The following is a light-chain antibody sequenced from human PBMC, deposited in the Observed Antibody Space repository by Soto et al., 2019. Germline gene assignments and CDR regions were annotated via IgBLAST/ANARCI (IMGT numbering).Light chain of an antibody. Sequence: QAVVTQEPSLTVSPGGTVTLTCGSSTGAVTSGHYPYWFQQKPGQAPRTLIDDTTNKHSWTPARFSGSLLGGKAALTLSGAQPEDEADYYCLLSYSGARVFGGGTKVTVL. CDR3: LLSYSGARV. CDR1: TGAVTSGHY. J-gene: IGLJ3*02. CDR2: DTT. V-gene: IGLV7-46*01.